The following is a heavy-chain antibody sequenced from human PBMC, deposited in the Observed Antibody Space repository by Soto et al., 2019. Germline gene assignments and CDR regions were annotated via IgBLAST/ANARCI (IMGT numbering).Heavy chain of an antibody. CDR2: ISGSGSNT. J-gene: IGHJ3*02. CDR1: GITFSSYG. CDR3: AKERGAAGGAFDI. Sequence: PGGSLRLSCAASGITFSSYGMSWVRQAPGKGLEWVSAISGSGSNTYYADSVKGRFTISRDNSKNTLYLQMNSLRAEDTAVYYCAKERGAAGGAFDIWGQGTMVTVSS. V-gene: IGHV3-23*01. D-gene: IGHD1-26*01.